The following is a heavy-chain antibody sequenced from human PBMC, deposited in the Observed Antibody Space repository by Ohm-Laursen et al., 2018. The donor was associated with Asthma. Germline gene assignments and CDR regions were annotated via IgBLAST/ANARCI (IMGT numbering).Heavy chain of an antibody. CDR1: GFTFSNFA. CDR3: ARDRAAGTNDGMDV. V-gene: IGHV3-30-3*01. J-gene: IGHJ6*02. D-gene: IGHD6-13*01. CDR2: ITSDGSWT. Sequence: SLRLSCAASGFTFSNFAMHWVRQAPGKGLEWVSIITSDGSWTSYADSVKGRFTIPRDNSKNTLYMQMNSLRAEDTAVYYCARDRAAGTNDGMDVWGQGTTVTVSS.